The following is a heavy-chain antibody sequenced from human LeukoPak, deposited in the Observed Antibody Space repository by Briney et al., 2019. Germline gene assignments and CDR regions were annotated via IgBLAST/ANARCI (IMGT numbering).Heavy chain of an antibody. CDR2: ISYDGSNK. CDR1: GFTFSSYG. J-gene: IGHJ6*02. CDR3: AKDGVGANTYYYYYGMDV. Sequence: GGSLRLSCAASGFTFSSYGMHWFRQAPDKGLEWVAVISYDGSNKYYADSVKGRFTISRDNSKNTLYLQMNSLRAEDTAVYYCAKDGVGANTYYYYYGMDVWGQGTTVTVSS. D-gene: IGHD1-26*01. V-gene: IGHV3-30*18.